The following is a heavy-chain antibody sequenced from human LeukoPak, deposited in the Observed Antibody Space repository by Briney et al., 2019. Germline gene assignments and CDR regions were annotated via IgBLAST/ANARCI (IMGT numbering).Heavy chain of an antibody. CDR3: ARHMTAVTTSFDY. CDR2: IDWDDNK. Sequence: TLSLTCAVYGGSFSGYYWSWIRQPPGKALEWLARIDWDDNKYYSTSLKTRLTISKDTSKNQVVLTMTNLDPVDTATCYCARHMTAVTTSFDYWGQGTLVTVSS. D-gene: IGHD4-17*01. V-gene: IGHV2-70*11. CDR1: GGSFSGYY. J-gene: IGHJ4*02.